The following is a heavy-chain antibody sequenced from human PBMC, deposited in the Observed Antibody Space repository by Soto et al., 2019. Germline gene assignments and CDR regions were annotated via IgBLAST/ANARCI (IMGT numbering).Heavy chain of an antibody. CDR3: VREVSLGVEAAGYFDS. J-gene: IGHJ4*02. Sequence: QVHLAESGGGVVQPGRSLRLSCVTSGFTFSNYPMNWVRQAPGKGLEWLSVISYDGETKHYADSVKGRCTISRDNPRNTLYLQMNRLRLEDTAVYYCVREVSLGVEAAGYFDSWGQGAKVTVSS. CDR1: GFTFSNYP. V-gene: IGHV3-30*04. D-gene: IGHD6-25*01. CDR2: ISYDGETK.